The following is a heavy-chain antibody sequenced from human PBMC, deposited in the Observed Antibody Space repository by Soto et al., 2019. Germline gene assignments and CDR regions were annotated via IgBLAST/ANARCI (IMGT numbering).Heavy chain of an antibody. CDR1: GGTFSSYA. J-gene: IGHJ4*02. CDR3: AREGYGDYGKHFDY. Sequence: QVQLVHSGAEVQKPGSSVKVSCKASGGTFSSYAFSWVRQAPGQGLEWMGGIIPIFGTANYEQRFQGRVTITADESTSTAYMERSSLRSEDTALYSCAREGYGDYGKHFDYWGQGTLITVSS. CDR2: IIPIFGTA. D-gene: IGHD4-17*01. V-gene: IGHV1-69*01.